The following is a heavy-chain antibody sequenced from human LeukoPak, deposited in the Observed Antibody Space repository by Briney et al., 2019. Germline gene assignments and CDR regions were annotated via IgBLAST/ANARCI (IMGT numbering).Heavy chain of an antibody. J-gene: IGHJ4*02. CDR3: ARVQTGAFDY. D-gene: IGHD7-27*01. V-gene: IGHV3-66*01. CDR1: GFTVSSNY. Sequence: GGSLRLSCAASGFTVSSNYMSWVRQAPGKGLEWVSVIYSGGSTYYADSVKGGFTISRDNSKNTLYLQMNSLRAEDTAVYYCARVQTGAFDYWGQGTPVTVSS. CDR2: IYSGGST.